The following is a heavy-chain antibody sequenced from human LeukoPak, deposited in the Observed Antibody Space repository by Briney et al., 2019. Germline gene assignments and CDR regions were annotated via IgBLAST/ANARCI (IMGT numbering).Heavy chain of an antibody. CDR3: ARVAGHYFDY. D-gene: IGHD3-10*01. CDR2: ITGSSGDI. CDR1: GFTFRAYS. V-gene: IGHV3-21*05. Sequence: GGSLRLSCAASGFTFRAYSLSWVRQAPGKGLEWVSFITGSSGDILYADSVKGRFTVSRDNAKNTLYLQMDSLTAEDTAVYFCARVAGHYFDYWGQGSLVTVSS. J-gene: IGHJ4*02.